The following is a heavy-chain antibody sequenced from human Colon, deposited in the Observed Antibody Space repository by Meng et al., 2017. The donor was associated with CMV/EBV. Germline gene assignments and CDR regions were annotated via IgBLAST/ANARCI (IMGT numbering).Heavy chain of an antibody. J-gene: IGHJ4*02. V-gene: IGHV3-7*01. CDR2: TNEDGSDK. CDR1: GFTFSSYS. D-gene: IGHD2-8*01. Sequence: GGSLRLSCAASGFTFSSYSMIWVRRAPGKGLEWVAKTNEDGSDKYYVDSVKGRFTIFRDNAKNSVYLQMNSLRAEDTAVYYCASTGPLYGLYFCYWGQGTLVTVSS. CDR3: ASTGPLYGLYFCY.